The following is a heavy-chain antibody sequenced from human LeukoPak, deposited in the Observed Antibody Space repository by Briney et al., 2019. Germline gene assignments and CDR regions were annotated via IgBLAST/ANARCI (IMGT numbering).Heavy chain of an antibody. Sequence: PGGSLRLSCAASGFTFSSYGMHWVRQAPGKGLEWVAFIRYDGSNKYYADSVKGRFTISRDNSKNTLYLQMNSLRAEDTAVYYCAKDLGKYSSSGADYWGQGTLVTVSS. V-gene: IGHV3-30*02. CDR2: IRYDGSNK. CDR3: AKDLGKYSSSGADY. CDR1: GFTFSSYG. J-gene: IGHJ4*02. D-gene: IGHD6-6*01.